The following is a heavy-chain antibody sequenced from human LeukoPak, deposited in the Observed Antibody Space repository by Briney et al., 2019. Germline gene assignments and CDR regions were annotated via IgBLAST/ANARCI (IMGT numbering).Heavy chain of an antibody. CDR2: ISGSGSTI. D-gene: IGHD5-18*01. J-gene: IGHJ4*02. Sequence: GGSLRLSCAASGFTFSDYYMSWIRQAPGKGLEWVSYISGSGSTIYYADSVKGRFTISRDNAENSLYLQMICLRAEDTAVYYCASVDTAMVGDYWGQGTLVTVSS. CDR3: ASVDTAMVGDY. V-gene: IGHV3-11*01. CDR1: GFTFSDYY.